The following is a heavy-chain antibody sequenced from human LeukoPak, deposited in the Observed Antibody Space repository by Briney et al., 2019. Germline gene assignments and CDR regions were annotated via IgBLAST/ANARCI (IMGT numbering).Heavy chain of an antibody. CDR1: GFAFSGSR. J-gene: IGHJ4*02. D-gene: IGHD3-16*01. CDR2: ISGSAGTT. Sequence: GGSLRLSCGASGFAFSGSRMSWVRQAPGKGLEWVSTISGSAGTTYYADSVKGRFTIFRDFSDNILYLFLSSLKAEDAAIYYCAYHPGGSFDYWGQGTLVSVSS. CDR3: AYHPGGSFDY. V-gene: IGHV3-23*01.